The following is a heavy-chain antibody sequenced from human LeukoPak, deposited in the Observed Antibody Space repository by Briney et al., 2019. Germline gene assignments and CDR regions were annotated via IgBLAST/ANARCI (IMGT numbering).Heavy chain of an antibody. J-gene: IGHJ5*02. V-gene: IGHV4-34*01. Sequence: SETLSLTCAVYGGSFSGYYWSWIRQLPGKGLEWIGEINHSGSTNYNPSLKSRVTISVDTSKNQFSLKLSSVTAADTAVYYCARIVAAAGTRMDGFDPWGQGTLVTVSS. CDR2: INHSGST. CDR3: ARIVAAAGTRMDGFDP. D-gene: IGHD6-13*01. CDR1: GGSFSGYY.